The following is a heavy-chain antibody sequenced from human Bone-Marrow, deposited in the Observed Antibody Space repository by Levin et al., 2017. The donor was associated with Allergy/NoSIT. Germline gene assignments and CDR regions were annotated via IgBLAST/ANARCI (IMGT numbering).Heavy chain of an antibody. D-gene: IGHD6-19*01. J-gene: IGHJ5*02. V-gene: IGHV2-70*01. CDR3: ARIRAISSGWYWDNWFDP. Sequence: SGPTLVKPTQTLTLTCTFSGFSLSTSGMCVSWIRQPPGKALEWLALIDWDDDKYYSTSLKTRLTISKDTSKNQVVLTMTNMDPVDTATYYCARIRAISSGWYWDNWFDPWGQGTLVTVSS. CDR2: IDWDDDK. CDR1: GFSLSTSGMC.